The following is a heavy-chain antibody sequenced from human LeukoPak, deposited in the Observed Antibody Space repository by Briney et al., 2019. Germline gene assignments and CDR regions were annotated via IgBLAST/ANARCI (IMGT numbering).Heavy chain of an antibody. J-gene: IGHJ4*02. D-gene: IGHD6-13*01. V-gene: IGHV3-7*04. CDR3: ARAAAGTLFDY. CDR1: GFTFSTYW. CDR2: INQDGSAK. Sequence: GGSLRLSCAVSGFTFSTYWMAWVRQAPGKGLEWVANINQDGSAKYSVSSVKGRFTISRDNAKNSLYPQMNSLRAEDTAVYYCARAAAGTLFDYWGQGTLVTVSS.